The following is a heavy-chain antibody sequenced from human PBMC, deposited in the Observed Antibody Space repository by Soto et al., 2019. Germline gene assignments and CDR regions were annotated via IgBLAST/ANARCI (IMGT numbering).Heavy chain of an antibody. J-gene: IGHJ6*02. V-gene: IGHV5-51*01. D-gene: IGHD6-13*01. CDR3: ARQIGIAAAGTSCMDV. CDR2: IYPGDSDT. CDR1: GYSFTSYW. Sequence: GESLKISCKGSGYSFTSYWIGLVRQIPGKGLEWMGIIYPGDSDTRYSPSFQGQVTISADKSISTAHLQWSSLKSSDTAMYYCARQIGIAAAGTSCMDVWGQGTTVTVSS.